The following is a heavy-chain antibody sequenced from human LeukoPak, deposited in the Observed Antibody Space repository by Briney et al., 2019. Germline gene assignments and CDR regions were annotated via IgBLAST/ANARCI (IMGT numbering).Heavy chain of an antibody. CDR1: GGTFSGYA. J-gene: IGHJ4*02. V-gene: IGHV1-69*01. D-gene: IGHD3-3*01. CDR2: IIPIFGTA. Sequence: SVKVSCKASGGTFSGYAISWVRQAPGQGLEWMGGIIPIFGTANYAQKSQGRVTITADESTSTAYMELSSLRSEDTAVYYCARGSRFLEWSPFDYWGQGTLVTVSS. CDR3: ARGSRFLEWSPFDY.